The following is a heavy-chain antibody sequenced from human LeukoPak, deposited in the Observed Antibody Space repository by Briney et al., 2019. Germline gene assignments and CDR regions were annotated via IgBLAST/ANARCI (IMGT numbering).Heavy chain of an antibody. D-gene: IGHD2-21*02. J-gene: IGHJ4*02. CDR1: GFTVSSNY. Sequence: GGSLRLSCAASGFTVSSNYMSWVRQAPGKGLEWVSVIYSGGTTYYADSVKGRFTISRDNSKNTLYLQMNSLRAEDTAVYYCAKDLVAYCGGDCYSDYWGQGTLVTVSS. CDR3: AKDLVAYCGGDCYSDY. CDR2: IYSGGTT. V-gene: IGHV3-53*05.